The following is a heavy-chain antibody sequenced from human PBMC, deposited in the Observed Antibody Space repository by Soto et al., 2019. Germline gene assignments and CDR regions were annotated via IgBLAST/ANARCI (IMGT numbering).Heavy chain of an antibody. CDR2: IYYAGST. Sequence: PSETLSLTCTVSGGSMISYYWSWIRQPPGRGLEWIGFIYYAGSTKYNPSLNSRVTISVDTSKNQFSLKLSSVTAADTAVYYCARYGGYCSSTSCYFAEYFQHWGQGTLVTVSS. CDR3: ARYGGYCSSTSCYFAEYFQH. J-gene: IGHJ1*01. V-gene: IGHV4-59*08. CDR1: GGSMISYY. D-gene: IGHD2-2*01.